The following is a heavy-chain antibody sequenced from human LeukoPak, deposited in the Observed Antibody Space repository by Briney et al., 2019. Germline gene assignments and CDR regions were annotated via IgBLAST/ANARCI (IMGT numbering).Heavy chain of an antibody. CDR2: INPSGGST. Sequence: ASVKVSCKASGYTFTGYYMHWVRQAPGQGLEWMGIINPSGGSTSYAQKFQGRVTMTRDTSTSTVYMELSSLRSEDTAVYYCARAMYYYDSSGYGHYWGQGTLVTVSS. J-gene: IGHJ4*02. CDR1: GYTFTGYY. V-gene: IGHV1-46*01. D-gene: IGHD3-22*01. CDR3: ARAMYYYDSSGYGHY.